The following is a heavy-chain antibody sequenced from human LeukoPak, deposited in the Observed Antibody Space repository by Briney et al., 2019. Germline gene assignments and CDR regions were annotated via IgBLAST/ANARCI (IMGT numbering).Heavy chain of an antibody. CDR3: ARARYYYDSSGYYEYAFDI. V-gene: IGHV3-74*01. D-gene: IGHD3-22*01. CDR1: GFTFSSYW. CDR2: INSDGSST. J-gene: IGHJ3*02. Sequence: GGSLRLSCAASGFTFSSYWMHWVRQAPGKGLVWVSRINSDGSSTSYADSVKGRFTTSRDNAKNTLYLQMNSLRAEDTAVYYCARARYYYDSSGYYEYAFDIWGQGTMVTVSS.